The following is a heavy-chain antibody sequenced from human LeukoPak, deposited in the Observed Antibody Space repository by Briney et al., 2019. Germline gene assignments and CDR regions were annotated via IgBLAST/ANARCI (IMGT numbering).Heavy chain of an antibody. V-gene: IGHV3-7*03. CDR1: GFTFSSYW. J-gene: IGHJ4*02. D-gene: IGHD2-2*01. CDR2: IKEDGSEK. CDR3: AHHQYQLLSAVDY. Sequence: GGSLRLSCAASGFTFSSYWMSWVRQAPGKGLEWVANIKEDGSEKYYVDSIKGRFTISRDNVKNSLYLQMNSLGAEDTAVYYCAHHQYQLLSAVDYRGQGTLVTVSS.